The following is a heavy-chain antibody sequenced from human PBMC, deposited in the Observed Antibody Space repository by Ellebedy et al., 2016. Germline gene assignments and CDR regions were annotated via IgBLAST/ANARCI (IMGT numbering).Heavy chain of an antibody. J-gene: IGHJ4*02. V-gene: IGHV3-23*01. D-gene: IGHD4-17*01. Sequence: GESLKISXAASGFTFSDYYMSWIRQAPGKGLEWVSGINARGISTSYADSVKGRFTISRDNSKNTLYLQMNSLRAEDTAVYYCAKDQVNGDKRWDFDYWGQGTLVTVSS. CDR3: AKDQVNGDKRWDFDY. CDR1: GFTFSDYY. CDR2: INARGIST.